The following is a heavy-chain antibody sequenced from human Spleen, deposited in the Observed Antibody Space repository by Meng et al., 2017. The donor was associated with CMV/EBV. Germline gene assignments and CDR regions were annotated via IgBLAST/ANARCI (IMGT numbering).Heavy chain of an antibody. CDR2: VYYTGFT. Sequence: SETLSLTCTVSGYSISSGYYWGWIRQPPGKGLEWIGNVYYTGFTKYNPSLKSRVTISIDTSKNQFSLKVSSVTTADTAVYYCARSKDYSTNWYFDHWGQGTLVTVSS. D-gene: IGHD2/OR15-2a*01. V-gene: IGHV4-38-2*02. CDR3: ARSKDYSTNWYFDH. J-gene: IGHJ4*02. CDR1: GYSISSGYY.